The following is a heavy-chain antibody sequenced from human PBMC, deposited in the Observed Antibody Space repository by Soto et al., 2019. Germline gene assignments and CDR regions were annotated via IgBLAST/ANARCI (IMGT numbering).Heavy chain of an antibody. CDR2: IYWDDDK. J-gene: IGHJ4*02. CDR3: AHSGDYGDYEGLADY. D-gene: IGHD4-17*01. V-gene: IGHV2-5*02. CDR1: GFSLSTSGVG. Sequence: QITLKESGPTLVKPTQTLTLTCTFSGFSLSTSGVGVGWIRQPPGKALEWLALIYWDDDKRYSPSLKSRLTITKDTSKNQVVLTMTNMDPLDTATYYCAHSGDYGDYEGLADYWGQGTLVTVSS.